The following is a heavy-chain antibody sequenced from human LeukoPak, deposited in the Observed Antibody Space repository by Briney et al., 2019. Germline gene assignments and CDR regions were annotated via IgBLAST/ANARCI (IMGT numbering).Heavy chain of an antibody. Sequence: PSETLSLTCAVYGGSFSGYYWSWIRQPPGKGLEWIGEINHSGSTNYNPSLKSRVTISVDTSKNQFSLKLSSVTAADTAVYYCARESMIEGNDAFDIWGQGTMVTVSS. J-gene: IGHJ3*02. D-gene: IGHD3-22*01. CDR1: GGSFSGYY. CDR2: INHSGST. CDR3: ARESMIEGNDAFDI. V-gene: IGHV4-34*01.